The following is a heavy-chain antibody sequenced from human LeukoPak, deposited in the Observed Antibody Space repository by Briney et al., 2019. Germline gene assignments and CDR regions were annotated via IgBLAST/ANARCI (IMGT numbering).Heavy chain of an antibody. J-gene: IGHJ4*02. CDR1: GYTFTSYG. V-gene: IGHV1-18*01. D-gene: IGHD3-10*01. CDR3: ARDYGSGSYYNAPPDY. CDR2: ISAYNGNT. Sequence: ASVKVSCKASGYTFTSYGISWVRQAPGQGLEWMGWISAYNGNTNYAQKLQGRVTMTTNTSTSTAYMELRSLRSDDTAVYYCARDYGSGSYYNAPPDYWGQGTLVTVSS.